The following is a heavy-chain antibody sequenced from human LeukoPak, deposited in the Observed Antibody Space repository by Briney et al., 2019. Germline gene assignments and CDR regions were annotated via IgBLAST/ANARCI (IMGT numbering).Heavy chain of an antibody. J-gene: IGHJ4*02. CDR3: AKEFDYGVRYFDY. CDR2: ISYDGSNK. Sequence: GGSPRLSCAASGFTFSSYSMNWVRQAPGKGLEWVAVISYDGSNKYYADSVKGRFTISRDNSKNTLYLQMNSLRAEDTAVYYCAKEFDYGVRYFDYWGQGTLVTVSS. V-gene: IGHV3-30*18. D-gene: IGHD4-17*01. CDR1: GFTFSSYS.